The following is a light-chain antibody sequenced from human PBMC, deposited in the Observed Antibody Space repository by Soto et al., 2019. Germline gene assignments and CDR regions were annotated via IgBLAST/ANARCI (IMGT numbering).Light chain of an antibody. CDR1: RSNIGGNA. Sequence: QSVLTQPPSVSGTPGQRVTISCSGSRSNIGGNAVTWYQQVPGTAPKLLMYANDQRPSGISDRFSGSKSSTSASLAISGLQSEDEDDYYCAVWDDNLRGLFGGGTKLTVL. V-gene: IGLV1-44*01. CDR2: AND. J-gene: IGLJ2*01. CDR3: AVWDDNLRGL.